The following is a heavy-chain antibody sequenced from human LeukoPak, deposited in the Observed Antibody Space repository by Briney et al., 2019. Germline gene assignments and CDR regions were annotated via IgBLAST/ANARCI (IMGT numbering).Heavy chain of an antibody. V-gene: IGHV4-4*07. Sequence: SETLSLTCTVSGGSLSSYYWSWIRQPAGKGLEWIGRIYTSGSTNYNPSLKSRVTMSVDTSKNQFSLKLSSVTAADTAVYYCARGPSSYYYYYMDVWGKGTTVTVSS. J-gene: IGHJ6*03. CDR1: GGSLSSYY. D-gene: IGHD6-13*01. CDR3: ARGPSSYYYYYMDV. CDR2: IYTSGST.